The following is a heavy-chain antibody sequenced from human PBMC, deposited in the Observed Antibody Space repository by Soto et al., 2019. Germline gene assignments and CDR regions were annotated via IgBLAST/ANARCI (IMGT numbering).Heavy chain of an antibody. J-gene: IGHJ3*02. CDR3: ARELRKWEGAFDI. D-gene: IGHD1-26*01. V-gene: IGHV1-3*01. Sequence: SVKLCCKASGYTFTRYAMHWVRQAPGQRIEWMGWINAGNGNTKYSQKFQGRVTITRDTSASTAYMELSSLRSEDTAVYYCARELRKWEGAFDIWGQGTMVTVS. CDR1: GYTFTRYA. CDR2: INAGNGNT.